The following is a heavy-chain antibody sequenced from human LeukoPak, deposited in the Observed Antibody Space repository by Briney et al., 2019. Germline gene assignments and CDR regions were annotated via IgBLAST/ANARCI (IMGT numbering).Heavy chain of an antibody. CDR3: AREVPIVRGLRWDY. CDR1: GDSISSYY. Sequence: SETLSLTCTVSGDSISSYYWNWVRQSPGKGLECIGYIYYSGSTNCDPSLKSRVTISIDTSKNQFSLKLRSVTAADTAVYYCAREVPIVRGLRWDYWGQGTLVTVSS. CDR2: IYYSGST. D-gene: IGHD3-10*01. J-gene: IGHJ4*02. V-gene: IGHV4-59*01.